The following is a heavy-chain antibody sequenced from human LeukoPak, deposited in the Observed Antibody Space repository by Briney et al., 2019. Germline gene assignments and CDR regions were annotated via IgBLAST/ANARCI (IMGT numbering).Heavy chain of an antibody. CDR1: GGSFSGYD. D-gene: IGHD6-6*01. CDR2: INHSGST. V-gene: IGHV4-34*01. J-gene: IGHJ4*02. CDR3: ASLRPPNYFDY. Sequence: SETLSLTCAVYGGSFSGYDWSWIRQPPGKGLEWIGEINHSGSTYYNPSLKRRVTISGDTSKNQFSLRLSSVTAADTAVYYCASLRPPNYFDYWGQGTLVTVSS.